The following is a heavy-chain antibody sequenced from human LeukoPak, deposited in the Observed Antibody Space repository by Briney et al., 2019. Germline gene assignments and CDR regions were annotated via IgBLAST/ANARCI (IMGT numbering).Heavy chain of an antibody. V-gene: IGHV1-2*02. D-gene: IGHD6-19*01. CDR2: INPNNGGT. J-gene: IGHJ4*02. Sequence: ASVKVSCKASGYTFTGYYMHWVRLAPGQGLEWMGWINPNNGGTHYAQKFQGRATMTRDTSITTSYMELSRLTSGDTAVYYCARDGSGWNPTSFHNWGQGTLVTVSS. CDR3: ARDGSGWNPTSFHN. CDR1: GYTFTGYY.